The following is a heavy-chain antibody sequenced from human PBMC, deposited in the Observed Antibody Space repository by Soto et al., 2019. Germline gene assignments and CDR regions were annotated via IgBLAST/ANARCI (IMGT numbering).Heavy chain of an antibody. Sequence: PGGSLRLSCSASGFTFSSYAMHWVRQAPGKGLEWVAVISYDGSNKYYADSVKGRFTISRDNSKNTLYLQMNSLRAEDTAVYYCARDYETGHDYGDYNTITFVYFQHWGQGTLVTVSS. V-gene: IGHV3-30-3*01. J-gene: IGHJ1*01. CDR3: ARDYETGHDYGDYNTITFVYFQH. CDR1: GFTFSSYA. D-gene: IGHD4-17*01. CDR2: ISYDGSNK.